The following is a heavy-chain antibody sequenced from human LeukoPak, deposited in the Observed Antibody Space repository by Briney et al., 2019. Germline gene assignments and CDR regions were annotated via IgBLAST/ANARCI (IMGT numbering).Heavy chain of an antibody. V-gene: IGHV4-59*08. CDR2: IYYSGDT. D-gene: IGHD1-26*01. CDR3: ARSFSGSYYYYYMDV. Sequence: SETLSLTCTVSGGSISGYSWSWIRQSSGGELEWIGYIYYSGDTAYNPSLRSRVTISVDTSKNQFSLKLSSVTAADTAVYYCARSFSGSYYYYYMDVWGKGTTVTISS. CDR1: GGSISGYS. J-gene: IGHJ6*03.